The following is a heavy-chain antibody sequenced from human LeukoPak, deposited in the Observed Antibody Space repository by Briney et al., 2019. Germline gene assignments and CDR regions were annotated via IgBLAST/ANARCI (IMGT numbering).Heavy chain of an antibody. CDR2: INPNSGGT. V-gene: IGHV1-2*02. CDR1: GYTFISYH. J-gene: IGHJ6*03. CDR3: ASGRTIFYYYMDV. D-gene: IGHD3-3*02. Sequence: ASVKVSCKASGYTFISYHVHWVRQAPGHGLEWMGWINPNSGGTNYAQKFQGRVTMTRDTSISTVYMELSRLRSDDTAVYYCASGRTIFYYYMDVWGKGTTVTISS.